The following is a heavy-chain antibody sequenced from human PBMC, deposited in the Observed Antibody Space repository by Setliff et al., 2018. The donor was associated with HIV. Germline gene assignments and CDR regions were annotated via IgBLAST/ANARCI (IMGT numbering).Heavy chain of an antibody. CDR2: IHHSVTT. CDR1: GASISYNT. Sequence: SETLSLTCIVSGASISYNTWSWIRQPPGKGLQWIGFIHHSVTTSYNPSLKSRVTISLDTSKNQLSLKLNSLTAADTAVYYCARDPGGLYCRSTTCQGGCFDPWGQGTLVTVSS. V-gene: IGHV4-59*01. D-gene: IGHD2-2*01. J-gene: IGHJ5*02. CDR3: ARDPGGLYCRSTTCQGGCFDP.